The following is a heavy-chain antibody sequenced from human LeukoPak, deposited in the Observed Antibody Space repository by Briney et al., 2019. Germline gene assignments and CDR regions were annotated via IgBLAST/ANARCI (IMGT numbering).Heavy chain of an antibody. Sequence: SETLSLTCTVSGGSIRSHSWSWIRQPPGKGLEWMGYLYYSGSTNYNPSLKSRVSMSVDTSKNQFSLKLSSVTAADTAVYYCASQALKYCSSTSRYRGRYYMDVWGKGTTVTVSS. V-gene: IGHV4-59*11. CDR3: ASQALKYCSSTSRYRGRYYMDV. CDR1: GGSIRSHS. J-gene: IGHJ6*03. CDR2: LYYSGST. D-gene: IGHD2-2*01.